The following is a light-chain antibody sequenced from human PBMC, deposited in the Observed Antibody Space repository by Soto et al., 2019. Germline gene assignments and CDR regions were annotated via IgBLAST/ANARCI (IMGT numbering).Light chain of an antibody. CDR2: DAS. Sequence: EMESTHSPGTLSLSPGERATLSCRASQSVSSSYLAWYQQKPCQAPRLRIYDASSRATGIPERFRGSGSGTNFALTINRQEPDDFAVYYCQQYGSTPLRFGVITKVAIK. CDR3: QQYGSTPLR. V-gene: IGKV3-20*01. CDR1: QSVSSSY. J-gene: IGKJ4*02.